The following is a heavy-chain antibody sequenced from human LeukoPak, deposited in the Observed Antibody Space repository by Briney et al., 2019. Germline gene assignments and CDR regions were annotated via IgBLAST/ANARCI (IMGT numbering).Heavy chain of an antibody. CDR3: ARSPGPVYFDWLPRVDYFDY. CDR2: INPNSGGT. Sequence: GASVKVSCKASGYTFTGYYMHWVRQAPGQGLGWMGRINPNSGGTNYAQKFQGRVTMTRDTSISTAYMELSRLRSDDTAVYYCARSPGPVYFDWLPRVDYFDYWGQGTLVAVSS. J-gene: IGHJ4*02. V-gene: IGHV1-2*06. D-gene: IGHD3-9*01. CDR1: GYTFTGYY.